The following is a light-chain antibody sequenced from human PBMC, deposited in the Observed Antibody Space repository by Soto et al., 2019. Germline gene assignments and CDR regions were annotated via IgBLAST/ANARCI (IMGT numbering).Light chain of an antibody. Sequence: DILMTQSPSTLSASVGDRVTITCRASQSISNWLAWYQQKPGRAPKVLIYKASSLESGIPSRLSGSGFGTEFTLTINSLQPDDFSTYFCQQYSNYQYTFGQGTKLEIK. V-gene: IGKV1-5*03. CDR1: QSISNW. CDR3: QQYSNYQYT. J-gene: IGKJ2*01. CDR2: KAS.